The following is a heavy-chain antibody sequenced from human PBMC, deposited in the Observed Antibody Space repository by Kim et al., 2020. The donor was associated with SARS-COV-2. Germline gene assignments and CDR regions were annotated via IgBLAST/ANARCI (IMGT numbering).Heavy chain of an antibody. CDR2: IKSKTDGGTT. CDR1: GFTFSNAW. J-gene: IGHJ6*02. CDR3: TTEGIAAAPGWGMDV. Sequence: GGSLRLSCAASGFTFSNAWMSWVRQAPGKGLEWVGRIKSKTDGGTTDYAAPVKGRFTISRDDSKNTLYLQMNSLKTEDTAVYYCTTEGIAAAPGWGMDVWGQGTTVTVSS. D-gene: IGHD6-13*01. V-gene: IGHV3-15*01.